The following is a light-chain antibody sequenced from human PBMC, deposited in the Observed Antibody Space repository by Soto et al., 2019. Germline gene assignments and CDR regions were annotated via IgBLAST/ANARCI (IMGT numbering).Light chain of an antibody. CDR2: GAS. CDR3: QQCGSAPLT. V-gene: IGKV3-20*01. Sequence: EIGITQSPGTLSLSPGSXAXLGXRASQSVSNNYLAWYQQKPGQAPRLLIYGASSRATGVPDRFSGRGSGTDFTLTISRLEPEDFAVYYCQQCGSAPLTFGQGTKVDI. J-gene: IGKJ1*01. CDR1: QSVSNNY.